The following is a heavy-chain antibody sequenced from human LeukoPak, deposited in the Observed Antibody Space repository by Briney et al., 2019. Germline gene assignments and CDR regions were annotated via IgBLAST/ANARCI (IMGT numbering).Heavy chain of an antibody. V-gene: IGHV4-59*01. J-gene: IGHJ3*02. D-gene: IGHD2-2*01. CDR1: GGSISSYY. CDR2: IYYSGST. Sequence: TSETLSLTCTVSGGSISSYYWSWIRQPPGKGLEWIGYIYYSGSTNYNPSLKSRVTISVDTSKNQFSLKLSSVTAADTAVYYCARGLGHCSSTSCFGNDAFDIWGQGTMVTVSS. CDR3: ARGLGHCSSTSCFGNDAFDI.